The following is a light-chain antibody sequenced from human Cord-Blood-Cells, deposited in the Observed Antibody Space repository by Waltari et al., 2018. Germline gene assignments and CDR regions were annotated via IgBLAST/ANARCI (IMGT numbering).Light chain of an antibody. CDR3: QQYYSTPPYT. CDR1: QSVLYSANNKNY. Sequence: DIVMTQSPDSLAVSLGEGATINCKSSQSVLYSANNKNYLAWYQQKPGQPPKLLIYWASTRESGVPDRFSGSGSGTDFTLTISSRQAEDVAVYYCQQYYSTPPYTFGQGTKLEIK. V-gene: IGKV4-1*01. CDR2: WAS. J-gene: IGKJ2*01.